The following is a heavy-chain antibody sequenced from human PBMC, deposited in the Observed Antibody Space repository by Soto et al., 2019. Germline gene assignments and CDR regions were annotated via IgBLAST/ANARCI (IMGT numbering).Heavy chain of an antibody. D-gene: IGHD3-3*01. CDR1: GYPISSGYY. CDR3: ARGGRITIFGVVIGSGGMDV. Sequence: PSETLSLSCAVSGYPISSGYYWGWIRQSPGKGLEWIGSLYHSGSTYYNPSLKSRVTISVDTSKNQFSLKLSSVTAADTAVYYCARGGRITIFGVVIGSGGMDVWGQGTTVTVSS. CDR2: LYHSGST. V-gene: IGHV4-38-2*01. J-gene: IGHJ6*02.